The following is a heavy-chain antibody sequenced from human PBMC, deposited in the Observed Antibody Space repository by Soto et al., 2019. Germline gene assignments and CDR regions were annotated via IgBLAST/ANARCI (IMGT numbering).Heavy chain of an antibody. Sequence: QVQLVQSGAEVKKPGASVKVSCKASGYNFISYGISWVRQAPGQGLEWMGWISGYNGKTNSAQNLQGRVTMTTDTSTRTADMELMSLTPDDTAVYYCAGDEPIVTGSAGFDYWGQGTLVTVSS. CDR1: GYNFISYG. CDR2: ISGYNGKT. D-gene: IGHD1-26*01. V-gene: IGHV1-18*04. CDR3: AGDEPIVTGSAGFDY. J-gene: IGHJ4*02.